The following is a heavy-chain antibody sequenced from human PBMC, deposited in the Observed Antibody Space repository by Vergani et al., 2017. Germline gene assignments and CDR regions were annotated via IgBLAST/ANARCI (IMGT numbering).Heavy chain of an antibody. CDR1: GGSISSGDYY. Sequence: QVQLQESGPGLVKPSQTLSLTCTVSGGSISSGDYYWSWIRQPPGKGLEWIGYIYYSGSTYYNPSLKSPVTISVDTSKNQFSLKLSSVTAADTAVYYCARSDAHGSGRNDAFDIWGQGTMVTVSS. D-gene: IGHD3-10*01. CDR2: IYYSGST. V-gene: IGHV4-30-4*01. J-gene: IGHJ3*02. CDR3: ARSDAHGSGRNDAFDI.